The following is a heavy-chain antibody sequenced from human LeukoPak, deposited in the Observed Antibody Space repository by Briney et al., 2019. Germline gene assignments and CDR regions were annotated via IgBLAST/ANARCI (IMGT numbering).Heavy chain of an antibody. Sequence: GGSLRLSCTASGFTFSNYAMHRGRQAPGKGLEWVAVISYDGSRKDYTDSVNGRFTISRDNSKNTLYLQMNSLRAEDTAVYYCATAPLYSSSWFFRGYFDDWGQGTLVTVSS. V-gene: IGHV3-30*04. CDR2: ISYDGSRK. D-gene: IGHD6-13*01. CDR3: ATAPLYSSSWFFRGYFDD. CDR1: GFTFSNYA. J-gene: IGHJ4*02.